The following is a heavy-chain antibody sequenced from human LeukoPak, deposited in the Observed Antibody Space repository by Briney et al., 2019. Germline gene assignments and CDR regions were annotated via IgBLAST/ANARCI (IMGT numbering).Heavy chain of an antibody. CDR3: AKDWQWLVL. CDR1: GFSFTTSW. D-gene: IGHD6-19*01. J-gene: IGHJ4*02. V-gene: IGHV3-23*01. Sequence: SGGSLRLSCAASGFSFTTSWMSWVRRAPGKGLEWVSSMSASDGTTYYADSVKGRFTISRDNSKNTLYLQMNSLRADDTAVYYCAKDWQWLVLRGQGTLVTVSS. CDR2: MSASDGTT.